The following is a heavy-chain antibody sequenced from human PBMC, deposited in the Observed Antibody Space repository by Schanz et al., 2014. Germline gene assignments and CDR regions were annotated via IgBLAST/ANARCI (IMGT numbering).Heavy chain of an antibody. CDR2: ISYDGSHK. V-gene: IGHV3-30*19. D-gene: IGHD2-15*01. Sequence: QVQVVESGGGVVQPGGSLRLSCAASGFIFRTYGMHWVRQAPGKGLEWVAVISYDGSHKDYADSVKGRFTISRDNSKNTLFLQMNSLRAEDTAVYYCAKVREWWPYYFDYWGQGTLVTVSS. CDR1: GFIFRTYG. CDR3: AKVREWWPYYFDY. J-gene: IGHJ4*02.